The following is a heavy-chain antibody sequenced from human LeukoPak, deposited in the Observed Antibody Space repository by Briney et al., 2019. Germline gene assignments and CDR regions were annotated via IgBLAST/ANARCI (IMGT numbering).Heavy chain of an antibody. CDR1: GLNFDDSA. V-gene: IGHV3-43*02. CDR3: AKESGKFDY. Sequence: GGSLSLSCVASGLNFDDSAMHWVRQAPGKGLEWVSLISADGGSTFSADSVKGRFSISRDNSKNSLYLQMNSLRSEDTAMYYCAKESGKFDYWGQGTLVAVSS. J-gene: IGHJ4*02. CDR2: ISADGGST.